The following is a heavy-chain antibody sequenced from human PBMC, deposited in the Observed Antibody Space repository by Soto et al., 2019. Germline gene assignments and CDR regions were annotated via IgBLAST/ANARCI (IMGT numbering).Heavy chain of an antibody. CDR1: ACTFTGSG. CDR2: ISSYNGDT. CDR3: AREGVAAYYYYGMDV. D-gene: IGHD5-12*01. Sequence: GASVKVSCKTSACTFTGSGISGVRQAPGQGPEWMGWISSYNGDTNYAQTFQGRVTMTTDTSTSTAYMELRSLRSDDTAVYYCAREGVAAYYYYGMDVWGQGTPVTVSS. V-gene: IGHV1-18*01. J-gene: IGHJ6*02.